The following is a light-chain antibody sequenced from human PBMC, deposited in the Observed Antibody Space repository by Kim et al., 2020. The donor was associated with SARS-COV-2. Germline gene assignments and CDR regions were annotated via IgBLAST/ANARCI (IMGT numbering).Light chain of an antibody. Sequence: SLSQGERATLSCRASRSIGTYVAWYQQQSGRAPRLLIFDAIRRATGTPDRFSGSGSGTDFTLTISSLEPEDFAVYYCQQRFSWPPLTFGGGTKVDI. CDR2: DAI. CDR3: QQRFSWPPLT. J-gene: IGKJ4*01. CDR1: RSIGTY. V-gene: IGKV3-11*01.